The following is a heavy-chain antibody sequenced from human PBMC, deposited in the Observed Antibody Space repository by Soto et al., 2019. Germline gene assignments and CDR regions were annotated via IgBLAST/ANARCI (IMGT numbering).Heavy chain of an antibody. CDR2: INAGNGNT. CDR1: GYTFTSYA. CDR3: ARDLGGWHDY. V-gene: IGHV1-3*01. D-gene: IGHD6-19*01. Sequence: ASVKVSCKASGYTFTSYAIHWVRQAPGQRLEWMGWINAGNGNTKYSQKFQDRVTITRDTSASTAYMGLSSLRSEDTAVYYCARDLGGWHDYWGQGTLVTVSS. J-gene: IGHJ4*02.